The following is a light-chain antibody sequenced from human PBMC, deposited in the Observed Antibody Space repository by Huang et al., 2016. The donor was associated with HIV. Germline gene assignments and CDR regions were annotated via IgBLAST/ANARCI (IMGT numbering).Light chain of an antibody. Sequence: EIVMTQSPATLSVSPGERATLSCRASQNVGNNVAWYQHKPGQAPRLLIYAASTRAAGIPALFSGSVSGTWFTLTISSLQSEDFAFYYCQQYYRWLLYTFGPGTKVDVK. V-gene: IGKV3-15*01. CDR2: AAS. CDR3: QQYYRWLLYT. CDR1: QNVGNN. J-gene: IGKJ3*01.